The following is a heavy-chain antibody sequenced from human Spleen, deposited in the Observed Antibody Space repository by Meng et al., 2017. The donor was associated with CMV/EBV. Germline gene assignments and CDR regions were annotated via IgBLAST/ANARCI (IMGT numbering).Heavy chain of an antibody. V-gene: IGHV4-4*02. D-gene: IGHD2-21*02. Sequence: SNLWTWVRQVPGQGLGWIGEVYHGGSPNCTPSLKSQVTISVDKFKNQFSLKLGSVTAADTAVYYCARIERRRILKYCGSDCSTTDYWGQGTLVTVSS. CDR3: ARIERRRILKYCGSDCSTTDY. J-gene: IGHJ4*02. CDR2: VYHGGSP. CDR1: SNL.